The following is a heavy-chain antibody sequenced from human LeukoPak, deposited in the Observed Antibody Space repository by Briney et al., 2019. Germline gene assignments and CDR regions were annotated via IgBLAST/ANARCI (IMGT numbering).Heavy chain of an antibody. D-gene: IGHD1-26*01. CDR2: ISGSGGST. J-gene: IGHJ4*02. Sequence: GGSLRLSYAASGFTFSSYAMSWVRQAPGKGLEWVSAISGSGGSTYYADSVKGRLTISRDNSKNTLYLQMNGLRAEDTAVYYCAKSVVGATPNPYYFDYWGQGNLVTVSS. V-gene: IGHV3-23*01. CDR1: GFTFSSYA. CDR3: AKSVVGATPNPYYFDY.